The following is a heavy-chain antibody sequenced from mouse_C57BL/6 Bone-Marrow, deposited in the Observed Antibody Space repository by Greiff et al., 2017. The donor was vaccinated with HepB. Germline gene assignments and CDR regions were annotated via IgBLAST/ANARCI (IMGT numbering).Heavy chain of an antibody. V-gene: IGHV1-19*01. CDR2: INPYNGGT. D-gene: IGHD1-1*01. CDR3: AGWDGSSLYYFDY. J-gene: IGHJ2*01. CDR1: GYTFTDYY. Sequence: VQLQQSGPVLVKPGASVKMSCKASGYTFTDYYMNWVKQSHGKSLEWIGVINPYNGGTSYNQKFKGKATLTVDKSSSAAYMALNSLTSEDAAVYYCAGWDGSSLYYFDYWGQGTTLTVSS.